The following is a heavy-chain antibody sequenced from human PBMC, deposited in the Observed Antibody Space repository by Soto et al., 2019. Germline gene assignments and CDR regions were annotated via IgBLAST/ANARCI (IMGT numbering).Heavy chain of an antibody. D-gene: IGHD1-20*01. CDR1: GGSISSGVYY. CDR2: IYYSWST. J-gene: IGHJ5*02. CDR3: AVECNPITGTTSGLVFDP. Sequence: QVQLQESGPGLVKPSQTLSLTCTVSGGSISSGVYYWSWIRQHPGKGLEWIGYIYYSWSTYYNPSLKSRGTISVDTSKNQFSLKLSSVTAADPAVYYCAVECNPITGTTSGLVFDPWGKGTLVTVSS. V-gene: IGHV4-31*03.